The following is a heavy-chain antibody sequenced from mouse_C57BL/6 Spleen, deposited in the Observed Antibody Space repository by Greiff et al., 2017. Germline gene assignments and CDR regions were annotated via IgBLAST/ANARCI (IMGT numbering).Heavy chain of an antibody. CDR3: ARDYYPNAMDY. V-gene: IGHV3-6*01. CDR1: GYSITSGYY. Sequence: ESGPGLVKPSQSLSLTCSVTGYSITSGYYWNWIRQFPGNKLEWMGYISYDGSNNYNPSLKNRISITRDTSKNQFFLKLNSVTTEDTATYYCARDYYPNAMDYWGQGTSVTVSS. J-gene: IGHJ4*01. CDR2: ISYDGSN. D-gene: IGHD1-1*01.